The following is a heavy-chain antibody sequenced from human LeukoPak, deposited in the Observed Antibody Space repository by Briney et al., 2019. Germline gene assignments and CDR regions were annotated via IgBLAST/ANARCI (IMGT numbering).Heavy chain of an antibody. D-gene: IGHD1-26*01. J-gene: IGHJ3*02. V-gene: IGHV4-39*01. Sequence: PSETLSLTCTVSGGSLSSSSYYGGWIRQPPGKGLEWIGSIYYSESTYYNPSLKSQLTISVDTSKNQCSLKLSSVTAADTAVYYCARPDSGSSPGAFDIWGQGTMVTVSS. CDR1: GGSLSSSSYY. CDR3: ARPDSGSSPGAFDI. CDR2: IYYSEST.